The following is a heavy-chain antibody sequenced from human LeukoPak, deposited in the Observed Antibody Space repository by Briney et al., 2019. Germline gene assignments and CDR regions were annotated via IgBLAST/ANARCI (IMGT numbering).Heavy chain of an antibody. CDR1: GGSISNNY. D-gene: IGHD1-26*01. Sequence: SETLSLTCTVSGGSISNNYWSWIRQPPGKGLEWIGYIYTSGSTNYNPSLMSRVTISVDTSKNQFSLMLNSVTAADTAVYYCARRGLKLVGASTIYFDNWGRGILVTVSS. CDR3: ARRGLKLVGASTIYFDN. J-gene: IGHJ4*02. V-gene: IGHV4-4*09. CDR2: IYTSGST.